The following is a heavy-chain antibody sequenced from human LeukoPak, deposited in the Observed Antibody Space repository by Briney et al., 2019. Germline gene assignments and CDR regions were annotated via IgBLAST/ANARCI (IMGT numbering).Heavy chain of an antibody. CDR3: AKGDVYNLRITH. D-gene: IGHD5-24*01. Sequence: GWSLRLSCAASGFTFSSYVMHWVRQAPGKGLEWVGVISCDGSNKNYADSVKGRFTISRDNSKNTLCLQMNGLRVEGAAVYYCAKGDVYNLRITHWGQGTLVTVSS. CDR1: GFTFSSYV. CDR2: ISCDGSNK. V-gene: IGHV3-30*18. J-gene: IGHJ4*02.